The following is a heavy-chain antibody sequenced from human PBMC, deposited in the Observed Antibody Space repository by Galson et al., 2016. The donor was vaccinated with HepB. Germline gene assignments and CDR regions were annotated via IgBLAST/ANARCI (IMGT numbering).Heavy chain of an antibody. V-gene: IGHV3-23*01. D-gene: IGHD6-6*01. CDR1: GFTFSSYA. Sequence: SLRLSCAASGFTFSSYAMSWVRQAPGKGLEWVSAISVSGGSTYYADSVKGRFTISRDNSKNTLYLQMNSLRAEDTAVYYCARDLRRSSSSSDYWGQGTLVTVSS. J-gene: IGHJ4*02. CDR2: ISVSGGST. CDR3: ARDLRRSSSSSDY.